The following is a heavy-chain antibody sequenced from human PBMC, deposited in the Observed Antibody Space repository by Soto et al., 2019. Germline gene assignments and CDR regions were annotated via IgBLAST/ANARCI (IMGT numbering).Heavy chain of an antibody. V-gene: IGHV5-51*01. J-gene: IGHJ3*02. D-gene: IGHD5-12*01. CDR3: ARPGYSGYYDAFDI. CDR2: IYPRDSDT. CDR1: GYSFTSYW. Sequence: GESLKISCKGSGYSFTSYWIAWVRQMPGKGLEWMGIIYPRDSDTRYSPSFQGQVTPSADKSISTAYLQWSSLKASDTAMYFCARPGYSGYYDAFDIWGQGTMVTVSS.